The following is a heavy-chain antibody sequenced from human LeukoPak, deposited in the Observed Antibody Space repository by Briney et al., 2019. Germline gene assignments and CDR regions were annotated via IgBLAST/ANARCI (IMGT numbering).Heavy chain of an antibody. CDR1: GFTFNTYA. CDR3: AKDLRHGSTCNCYGWFDP. V-gene: IGHV3-23*01. CDR2: ISPSGGNT. Sequence: VQPGGSLRLSCAASGFTFNTYAMSWVRQAPGKGPEWASAISPSGGNTYYADSVKGRFTISRDNSKNTLYLQMNSLRVEDTAIYYCAKDLRHGSTCNCYGWFDPWGQGTLVTVSS. D-gene: IGHD1-7*01. J-gene: IGHJ5*02.